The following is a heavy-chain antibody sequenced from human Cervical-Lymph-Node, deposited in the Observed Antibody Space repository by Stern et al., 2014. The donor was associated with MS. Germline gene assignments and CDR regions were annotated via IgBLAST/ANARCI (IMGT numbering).Heavy chain of an antibody. V-gene: IGHV3-21*01. D-gene: IGHD1-26*01. CDR2: ISSSSREI. CDR1: GFTFSSYS. Sequence: VQLVQSGGGLVKPGASLWLSCAASGFTFSSYSMNWVRQAPGKGLEGVSSISSSSREIYYSDSVKGRFPISRDNAKTSLSLHMNSLRAEDTAVYYCVRGGEWELVHENFDYWGQGALVTVSS. J-gene: IGHJ4*02. CDR3: VRGGEWELVHENFDY.